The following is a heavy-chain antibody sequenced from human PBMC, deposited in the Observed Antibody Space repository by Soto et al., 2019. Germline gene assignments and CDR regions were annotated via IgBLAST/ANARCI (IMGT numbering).Heavy chain of an antibody. CDR3: ATLPGGLVPAVGYHYHGMDV. CDR1: GIILSRYW. V-gene: IGHV3-7*03. J-gene: IGHJ6*02. D-gene: IGHD2-2*01. CDR2: IKQDGSDK. Sequence: GGSLRLSCAASGIILSRYWMNWVRQAPGKGLEWVATIKQDGSDKYYVDSGKGRFTISSDNTKNSLYLQMTSLRAKDTAVFYCATLPGGLVPAVGYHYHGMDVWGQGTTVTVSS.